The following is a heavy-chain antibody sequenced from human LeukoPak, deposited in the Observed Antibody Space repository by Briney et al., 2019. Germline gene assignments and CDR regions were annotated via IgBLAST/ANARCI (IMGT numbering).Heavy chain of an antibody. CDR3: ARDKSSGWYEGAFDI. J-gene: IGHJ3*02. CDR2: IHYSGST. D-gene: IGHD6-19*01. V-gene: IGHV4-59*12. Sequence: SETLSLTCSISDGSISSYYWNWIRQSPGKGLEWIGHIHYSGSTHYNPSLQSRVSISIDTSKNHFSLKLRSVTAADTAVYYCARDKSSGWYEGAFDIWGQGTMVTVSS. CDR1: DGSISSYY.